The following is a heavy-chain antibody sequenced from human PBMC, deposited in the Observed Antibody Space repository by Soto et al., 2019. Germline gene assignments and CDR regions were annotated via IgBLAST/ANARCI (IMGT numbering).Heavy chain of an antibody. D-gene: IGHD3-16*02. V-gene: IGHV4-59*01. J-gene: IGHJ3*02. CDR3: ARETRAKGVIVLLDAFDI. Sequence: SETLSLTCTVSGGSSSSYYWSWIRQPPGKGLEWIGYIYYSGSTNYNPSLRSRVTISVDTSKNQFSLKLSSVTAADTAVYYCARETRAKGVIVLLDAFDIWGQGTMVTVSS. CDR2: IYYSGST. CDR1: GGSSSSYY.